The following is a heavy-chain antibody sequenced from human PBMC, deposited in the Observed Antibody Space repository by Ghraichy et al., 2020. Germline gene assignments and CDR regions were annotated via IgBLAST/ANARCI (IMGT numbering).Heavy chain of an antibody. CDR2: IYWDDDK. V-gene: IGHV2-5*02. CDR3: AHRNIVVVPAAGGNWFDP. D-gene: IGHD2-2*01. Sequence: SGPTLVKPTQTLTLTCTFSGFSLSTSGVGVGWIRQPPGKALEWLALIYWDDDKRYSPSLKSRLTITKDTSKNQVVLTMTNMDPVDTATYYCAHRNIVVVPAAGGNWFDPWGQGTLVTVSS. CDR1: GFSLSTSGVG. J-gene: IGHJ5*02.